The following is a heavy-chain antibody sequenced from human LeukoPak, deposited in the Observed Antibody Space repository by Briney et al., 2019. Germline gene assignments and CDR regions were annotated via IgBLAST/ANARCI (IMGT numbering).Heavy chain of an antibody. CDR2: ISSSSSTI. Sequence: PGGSLRLSCAASGFTFSSYSMNWVRQAPGKGLEWVSYISSSSSTIYYADSVKGRFTISRDNAKNSLYLQMNSLRAEGTAVYYCARDVIRVATPFVYWGQGTLVTVSS. V-gene: IGHV3-48*01. J-gene: IGHJ4*02. D-gene: IGHD5-12*01. CDR3: ARDVIRVATPFVY. CDR1: GFTFSSYS.